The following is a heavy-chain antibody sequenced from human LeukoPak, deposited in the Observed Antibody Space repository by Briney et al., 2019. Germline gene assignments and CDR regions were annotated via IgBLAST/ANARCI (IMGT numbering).Heavy chain of an antibody. CDR2: TSSYNGNT. CDR1: GYTFTSYG. V-gene: IGHV1-18*01. CDR3: ARDDVEGTYYVDV. Sequence: ASVKVSCKASGYTFTSYGISWVPQAPGQGLEWMGWTSSYNGNTTYAQKLQGRVTMTTDTSTSTAYMELRSMRSDDTAGYYCARDDVEGTYYVDVWGKGTTVTVSS. D-gene: IGHD3-10*01. J-gene: IGHJ6*03.